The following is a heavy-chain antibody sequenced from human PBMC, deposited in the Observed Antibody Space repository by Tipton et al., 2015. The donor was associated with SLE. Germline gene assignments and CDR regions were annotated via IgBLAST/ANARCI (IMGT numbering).Heavy chain of an antibody. CDR1: GYTFTRYG. Sequence: QLVQSGAEVKKPGASVKVSCKASGYTFTRYGISWVRQAPGQGLEWMGGIIPSFGTANYAQKFQGRVTITADESTSTAYMELSSLRSEDTAVYYCARDEDLSRAYFYYWGQGTLVTVSS. J-gene: IGHJ4*02. CDR2: IIPSFGTA. V-gene: IGHV1-69*01. CDR3: ARDEDLSRAYFYY. D-gene: IGHD3-16*02.